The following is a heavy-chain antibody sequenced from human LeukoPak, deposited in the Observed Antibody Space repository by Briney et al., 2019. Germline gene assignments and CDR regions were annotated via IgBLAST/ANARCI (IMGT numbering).Heavy chain of an antibody. CDR3: ARVGYNYGYDY. Sequence: AGGSLRLSCAASGFTFSNFGMHWVRQAPGKGLVWVSRVNSAGSSTSHADFVKGRFTISRDNAKNTLFLQMNSLRADDTAVYYCARVGYNYGYDYWGQGTLVTVFS. J-gene: IGHJ4*02. V-gene: IGHV3-74*01. CDR1: GFTFSNFG. CDR2: VNSAGSST. D-gene: IGHD5-18*01.